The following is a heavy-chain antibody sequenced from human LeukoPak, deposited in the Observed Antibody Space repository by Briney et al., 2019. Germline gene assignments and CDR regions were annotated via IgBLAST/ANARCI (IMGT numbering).Heavy chain of an antibody. CDR3: AYPGDYGDWYYFDY. CDR2: ISSSSYI. J-gene: IGHJ4*02. CDR1: GFTFSSYS. V-gene: IGHV3-21*01. Sequence: PGGSLRLSCAASGFTFSSYSMNWVRQAPGKGLEWVSSISSSSYIYYADSVKGRFTISRDNAKNSLYLQMNSLRAEDTAVYYCAYPGDYGDWYYFDYWGQGTLVTVSS. D-gene: IGHD4-17*01.